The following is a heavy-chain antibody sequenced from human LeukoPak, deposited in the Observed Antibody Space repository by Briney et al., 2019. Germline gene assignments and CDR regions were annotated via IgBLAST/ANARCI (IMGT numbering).Heavy chain of an antibody. D-gene: IGHD3-22*01. CDR1: GFTFSDYY. V-gene: IGHV3-11*01. J-gene: IGHJ3*02. CDR2: ISSSGSTI. Sequence: GGSLRLSCAASGFTFSDYYMSWIRQAPGKGLEWVSYISSSGSTIYYADSVKGRFTISRDNAKNSLYLQMNSLRAEDTAVYYCARMHYGISTYYYDSSGHKAPFDIWGQGTMVTVSS. CDR3: ARMHYGISTYYYDSSGHKAPFDI.